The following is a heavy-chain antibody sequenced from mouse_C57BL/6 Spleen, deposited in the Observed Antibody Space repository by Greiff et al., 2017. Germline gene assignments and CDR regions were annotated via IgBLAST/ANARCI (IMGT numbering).Heavy chain of an antibody. CDR2: IRNKANNHAT. CDR1: GFTFSDAW. V-gene: IGHV6-6*01. D-gene: IGHD4-1*02. J-gene: IGHJ1*03. CDR3: TLPTFYWYFDV. Sequence: EVQLVESGGGLVQPGGSMKLSCAASGFTFSDAWMDWVRQSPEKGLEWVAEIRNKANNHATYYAESVKGRFTISRDDSKSSVYLQMNSLRAEDTGIYYCTLPTFYWYFDVWGTGTTVTVSS.